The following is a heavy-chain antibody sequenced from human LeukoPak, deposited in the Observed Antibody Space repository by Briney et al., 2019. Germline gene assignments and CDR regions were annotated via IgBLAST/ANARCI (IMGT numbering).Heavy chain of an antibody. D-gene: IGHD1-26*01. V-gene: IGHV3-21*01. J-gene: IGHJ3*02. CDR2: ISSSSSYI. CDR1: GFTFSSYS. CDR3: ARDWDGSYSDAFDI. Sequence: GGSLRLPCAASGFTFSSYSMNWVRQAPGKGLEWVSSISSSSSYIYYADSVKGRFTISRDNAKNSLYLQMNSLRAEDTAVYYCARDWDGSYSDAFDIWGQGTMVTVSS.